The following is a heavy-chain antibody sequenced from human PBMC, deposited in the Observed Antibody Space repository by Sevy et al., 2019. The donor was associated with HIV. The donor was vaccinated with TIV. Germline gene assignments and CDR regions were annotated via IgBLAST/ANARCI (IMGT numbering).Heavy chain of an antibody. CDR3: AAVTGTDIMGYYFDY. V-gene: IGHV4-4*02. Sequence: SENLSLTCAVSGVSISSSNWWSWVRQPPGKGLEWIGDMYHRGTTNYNPSLKSRVTMSVDMSKNHCSLKLSSVTAADTAVYYCAAVTGTDIMGYYFDYWGQGTLVTVSS. CDR2: MYHRGTT. D-gene: IGHD6-19*01. CDR1: GVSISSSNW. J-gene: IGHJ4*02.